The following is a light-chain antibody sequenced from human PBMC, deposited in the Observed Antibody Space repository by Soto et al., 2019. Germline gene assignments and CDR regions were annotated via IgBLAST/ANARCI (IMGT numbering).Light chain of an antibody. V-gene: IGKV3-20*01. CDR3: QQYGSSGT. CDR2: DAP. CDR1: QRISND. J-gene: IGKJ1*01. Sequence: EVLMTQSPATLSLSPGERVILSCRASQRISNDLAWYQQKAGQAPRLLIYDAPTRATGIPARLSGSGSGTDFTLTISRLEPEDFAVYYCQQYGSSGTFGQGTKVDIK.